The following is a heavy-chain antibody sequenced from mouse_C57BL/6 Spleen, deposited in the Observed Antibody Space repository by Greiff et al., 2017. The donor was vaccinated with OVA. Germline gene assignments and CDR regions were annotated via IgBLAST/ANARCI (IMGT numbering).Heavy chain of an antibody. D-gene: IGHD3-1*01. Sequence: VQLQQSGAELVRPGASVTLSCKASGYTFTDYEMHWVKQTPVHGLEWIGAIDPETGGTAYNQKFKGKAILTADKSSSPAYMELRSLTSEDSAVYYCTRSGTGPYWYFDVWGTGTTVTVSA. CDR3: TRSGTGPYWYFDV. CDR1: GYTFTDYE. J-gene: IGHJ1*03. CDR2: IDPETGGT. V-gene: IGHV1-15*01.